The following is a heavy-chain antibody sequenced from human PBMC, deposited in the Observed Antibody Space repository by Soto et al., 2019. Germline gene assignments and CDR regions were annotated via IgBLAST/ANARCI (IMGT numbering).Heavy chain of an antibody. D-gene: IGHD6-13*01. V-gene: IGHV1-18*01. CDR3: ARDGYSSSYDDYVMDV. CDR1: GYTFPIYG. CDR2: ISAYNVNT. J-gene: IGHJ6*02. Sequence: GASVKVCCNASGYTFPIYGISWVRQAPGQGLEWMGWISAYNVNTNYAQKLQGRVTMTTDKSTSTAYMELRSLRSEDAAVYYCARDGYSSSYDDYVMDVWGQGTTVTVPS.